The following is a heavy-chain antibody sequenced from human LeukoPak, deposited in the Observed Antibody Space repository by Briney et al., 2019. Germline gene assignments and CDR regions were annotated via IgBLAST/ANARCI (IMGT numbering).Heavy chain of an antibody. V-gene: IGHV4-34*01. D-gene: IGHD6-6*01. CDR3: ARHEAARPDY. Sequence: SETLSLTCAVYGGSFSGYYWSWIRQPPGKGLEWIGEINHSGSTNYNPSLKSRVTISVDTPKNQFSLKLSSVTAADTAVYYCARHEAARPDYWGQGTLVTVSS. J-gene: IGHJ4*02. CDR1: GGSFSGYY. CDR2: INHSGST.